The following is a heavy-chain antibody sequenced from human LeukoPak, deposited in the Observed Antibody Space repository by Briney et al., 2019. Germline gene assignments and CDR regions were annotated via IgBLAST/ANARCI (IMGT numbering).Heavy chain of an antibody. Sequence: ASVKVSCKASGYTFTSYGISWVRQAPGQGLEWMGWISAYNGNTNYAQKLQGRVTMTTDTSTSTAYMELRSLRSDDTAVYYCAKGGYSSGWCAVGDFDYWGQGTLVTVSS. V-gene: IGHV1-18*01. CDR1: GYTFTSYG. CDR2: ISAYNGNT. J-gene: IGHJ4*02. CDR3: AKGGYSSGWCAVGDFDY. D-gene: IGHD6-19*01.